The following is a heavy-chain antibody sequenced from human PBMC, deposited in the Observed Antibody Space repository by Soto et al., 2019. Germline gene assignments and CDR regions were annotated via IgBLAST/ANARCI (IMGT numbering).Heavy chain of an antibody. CDR3: AMWVKVRADY. J-gene: IGHJ4*02. D-gene: IGHD3-10*01. V-gene: IGHV3-23*01. CDR2: IGGSGGST. CDR1: GITFSSNA. Sequence: EVQLLEAGGDLVQSGGSLRLSCTVSGITFSSNAMSWVRQAPGKGLEWVSGIGGSGGSTSYAESVKGRFTISRDNSKNTLYLQMISQRAEDTAVYYCAMWVKVRADYWGQGTLVTVSS.